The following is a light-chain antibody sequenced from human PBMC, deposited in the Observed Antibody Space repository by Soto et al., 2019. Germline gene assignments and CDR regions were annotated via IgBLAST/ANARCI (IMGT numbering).Light chain of an antibody. CDR3: CSYAGSSTYV. Sequence: QFVLTQPASVSGSPGRWITIACTGKRRDVGSYIFVSWFQQHPGKAPKLMIYEGSKRPSGVSNRFSGSKSGNTASLTISGLQAEDEAEYCCCSYAGSSTYVFGTGTKVTVL. CDR2: EGS. CDR1: RRDVGSYIF. V-gene: IGLV2-23*01. J-gene: IGLJ1*01.